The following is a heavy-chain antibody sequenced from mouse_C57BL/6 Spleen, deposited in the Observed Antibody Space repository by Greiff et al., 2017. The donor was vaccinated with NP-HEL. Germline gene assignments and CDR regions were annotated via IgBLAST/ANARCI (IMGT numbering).Heavy chain of an antibody. D-gene: IGHD2-4*01. CDR3: TTWDYDGY. CDR1: GFNIKDDY. J-gene: IGHJ2*01. Sequence: EVKLQESGAELVRPGASVKLSCTASGFNIKDDYMHWVKQRPEQGLEWIGWIDPENGDTEYASKFQGKATITADTSSNTAYLQLSSLTSEDTAVYYCTTWDYDGYWGQGTTLTVSS. CDR2: IDPENGDT. V-gene: IGHV14-4*01.